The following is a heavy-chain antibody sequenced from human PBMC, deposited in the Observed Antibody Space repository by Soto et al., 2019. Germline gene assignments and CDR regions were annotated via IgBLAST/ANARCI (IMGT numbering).Heavy chain of an antibody. CDR1: GGTFSIYA. J-gene: IGHJ3*02. CDR2: IIPIFGTA. Sequence: PSVKVSCKASGGTFSIYAISWVRQAPGQGLEWMGGIIPIFGTANYAQKFQGRVTITADESTSTAYMELSSLRSEDTAVYYCATVRITICGVVINAFDIWGQGTMVTVSS. D-gene: IGHD3-3*01. V-gene: IGHV1-69*13. CDR3: ATVRITICGVVINAFDI.